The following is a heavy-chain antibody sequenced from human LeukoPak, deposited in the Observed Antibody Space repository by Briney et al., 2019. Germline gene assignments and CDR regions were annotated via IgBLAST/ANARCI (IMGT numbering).Heavy chain of an antibody. CDR3: ARDGARHCTDGSCTVY. CDR2: IKEDGSET. V-gene: IGHV3-7*01. Sequence: GGSLRLSCAASGFTFRRYWMAWVRQAPGKGLEWVANIKEDGSETYYVDSVKGRFTISRDNAKNSPYLQMNSLRVEDTAVYYCARDGARHCTDGSCTVYWGQGTLVPVSS. D-gene: IGHD2-15*01. J-gene: IGHJ4*02. CDR1: GFTFRRYW.